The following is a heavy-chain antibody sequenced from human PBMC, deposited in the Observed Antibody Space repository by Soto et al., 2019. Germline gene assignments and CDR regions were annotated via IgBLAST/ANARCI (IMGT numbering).Heavy chain of an antibody. CDR3: ARDFVVGGPTINYYYGMDV. V-gene: IGHV4-4*02. CDR1: GGSISSNNW. Sequence: SETLSLTCAVSGGSISSNNWWSWVRQPPGKGLEWIGEIYHSGSTNYNPPLKSRVTISVDKSKNQFPLKLSSVTAEDTAVYYCARDFVVGGPTINYYYGMDVWGQGTTVTVSS. CDR2: IYHSGST. J-gene: IGHJ6*02. D-gene: IGHD1-26*01.